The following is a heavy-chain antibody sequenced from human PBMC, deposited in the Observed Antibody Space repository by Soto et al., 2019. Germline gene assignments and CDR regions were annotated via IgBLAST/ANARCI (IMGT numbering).Heavy chain of an antibody. V-gene: IGHV1-46*01. CDR1: GCTFTSYY. Sequence: ASVKVCCKASGCTFTSYYMHWVRQAPGQGLEWMGIINPSGGSTSYAQKFQGRVTMTRDTSTSTVYMELSSLRSEDTAVYYCARDVVNPTCSGYYYYYYGMDVSGQAPTVTVSS. CDR3: ARDVVNPTCSGYYYYYYGMDV. J-gene: IGHJ6*02. D-gene: IGHD2-15*01. CDR2: INPSGGST.